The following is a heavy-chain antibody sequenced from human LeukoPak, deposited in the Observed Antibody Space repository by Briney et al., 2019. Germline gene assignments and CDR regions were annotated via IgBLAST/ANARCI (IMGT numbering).Heavy chain of an antibody. Sequence: GGSLRLSCAASGFTFSSYSMNWVRQAPGKGLEWVSSISSSSSYIYYADSVKGRFTISRDNAKNSLYLQMNSLRAEDTAVYYCARSRELRYFDWLLDIDYWGQGTLVTVSS. CDR2: ISSSSSYI. J-gene: IGHJ4*02. D-gene: IGHD3-9*01. CDR1: GFTFSSYS. CDR3: ARSRELRYFDWLLDIDY. V-gene: IGHV3-21*01.